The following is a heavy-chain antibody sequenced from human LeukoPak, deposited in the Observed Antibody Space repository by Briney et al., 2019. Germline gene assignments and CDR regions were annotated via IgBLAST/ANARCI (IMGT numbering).Heavy chain of an antibody. D-gene: IGHD1-1*01. CDR2: IFYSGTT. CDR3: ARQWKDFDY. Sequence: PSETLSLTCTVSGGSISSSSYYWGWIRQPPGKGLEWIGSIFYSGTTYYNPSLRSRVTISVDSSKNQFSLKLSSVTAADTAVYYCARQWKDFDYWGQETLVTVSS. V-gene: IGHV4-39*01. J-gene: IGHJ4*02. CDR1: GGSISSSSYY.